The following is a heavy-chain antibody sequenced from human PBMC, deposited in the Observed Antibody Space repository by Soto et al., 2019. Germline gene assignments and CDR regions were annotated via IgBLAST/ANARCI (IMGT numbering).Heavy chain of an antibody. J-gene: IGHJ4*02. V-gene: IGHV3-23*01. Sequence: EVQLLESAGGLVQPGGSLRLSCAASGFTFSSYAMSWVRQAPGKGLEWVSAISGSGGSTYYADSVKGRFTISIDNSKDTLYLPGTRLGAEDTAVYYCASPGYALLYYFAYWGQGPLVTVAS. CDR3: ASPGYALLYYFAY. CDR1: GFTFSSYA. CDR2: ISGSGGST. D-gene: IGHD5-12*01.